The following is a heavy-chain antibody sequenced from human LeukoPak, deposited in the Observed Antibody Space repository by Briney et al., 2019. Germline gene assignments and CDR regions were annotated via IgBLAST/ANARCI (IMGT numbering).Heavy chain of an antibody. D-gene: IGHD2-8*01. CDR2: ISFDGKST. Sequence: PGGSLRLSRAASGFTFSTYGSHWVRQAPGTGLEWVAVISFDGKSTIYADSVKGRFTISRDNSKNTLFLQMNSLRSEDTAVYYCARDPMADFDYWGQGALVTVSS. J-gene: IGHJ4*02. V-gene: IGHV3-30*03. CDR3: ARDPMADFDY. CDR1: GFTFSTYG.